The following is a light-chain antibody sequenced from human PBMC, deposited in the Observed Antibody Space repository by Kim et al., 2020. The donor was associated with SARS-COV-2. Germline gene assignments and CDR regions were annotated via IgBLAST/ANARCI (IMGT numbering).Light chain of an antibody. Sequence: ASVGDRVTITCRATQDIGNFCAWVQQKPGQAPKSLIYVASRLQSGVPSKFSGSGSRRDFTLTISSLQPEDSATYYCQHYYSYPITFGQGTRLEIK. V-gene: IGKV1-16*02. CDR1: QDIGNF. CDR3: QHYYSYPIT. CDR2: VAS. J-gene: IGKJ5*01.